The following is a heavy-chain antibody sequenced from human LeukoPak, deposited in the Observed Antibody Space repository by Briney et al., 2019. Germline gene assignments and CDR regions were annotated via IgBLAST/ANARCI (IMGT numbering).Heavy chain of an antibody. D-gene: IGHD3-10*01. V-gene: IGHV3-7*01. J-gene: IGHJ4*02. CDR2: IDQHGSEK. CDR3: ARGLWFGGFFDY. CDR1: GLTFSEYW. Sequence: GGSLRLSCAASGLTFSEYWKAWVRQAPGKGLEWVANIDQHGSEKNYADSVKGRFTISRDNAKNSLYLQMNSLRAEDTAVYYCARGLWFGGFFDYWGQGTVVTVSS.